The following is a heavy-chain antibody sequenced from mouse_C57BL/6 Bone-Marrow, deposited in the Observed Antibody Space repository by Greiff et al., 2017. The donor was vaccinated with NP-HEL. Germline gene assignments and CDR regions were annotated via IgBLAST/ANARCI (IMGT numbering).Heavy chain of an antibody. Sequence: VQLQQPGAELVKPGASVKLSCKASGYTFTSYWMQWVKQRPGQGLEWIGEIDPSDSYTNYNQKFKGKATLTGDTSSSTAYMQLSSLTSEDSAVYYCARESNPFDYWGQGTTLTVSS. D-gene: IGHD2-5*01. J-gene: IGHJ2*01. V-gene: IGHV1-50*01. CDR2: IDPSDSYT. CDR3: ARESNPFDY. CDR1: GYTFTSYW.